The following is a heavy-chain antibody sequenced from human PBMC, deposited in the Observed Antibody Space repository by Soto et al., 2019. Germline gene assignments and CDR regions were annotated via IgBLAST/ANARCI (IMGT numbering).Heavy chain of an antibody. CDR3: ARVEDTAMSTYYYYGMDV. CDR1: GFTFSSYA. Sequence: HPGGSLRLSCAASGFTFSSYAMHWVRQALGKGLEWVAVISYDGSNKYYADSVKGRFTISRDNSKNMLYLQMNSLRAEDTAVYYCARVEDTAMSTYYYYGMDVWGKGTTVTVS. D-gene: IGHD5-18*01. V-gene: IGHV3-30-3*01. J-gene: IGHJ6*04. CDR2: ISYDGSNK.